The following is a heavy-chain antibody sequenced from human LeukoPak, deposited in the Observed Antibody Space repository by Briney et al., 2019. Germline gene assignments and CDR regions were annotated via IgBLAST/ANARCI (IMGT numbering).Heavy chain of an antibody. J-gene: IGHJ4*02. CDR1: GYTFTGYY. CDR2: IKPNSGGT. V-gene: IGHV1-2*02. D-gene: IGHD2-2*01. Sequence: ASVKVSCKASGYTFTGYYMHWVRQAPGQGVEWMGWIKPNSGGTNYAQKFQGRVTMTRDTSISTAYMELSRLGSDDTAVYYCAKEEGSSTSCTEKWGQGTLVTVSS. CDR3: AKEEGSSTSCTEK.